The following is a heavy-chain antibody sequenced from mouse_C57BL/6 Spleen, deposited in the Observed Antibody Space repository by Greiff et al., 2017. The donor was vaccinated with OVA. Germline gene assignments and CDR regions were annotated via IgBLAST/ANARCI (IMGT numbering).Heavy chain of an antibody. CDR2: INPSNGGT. Sequence: VKLQQPGTELVKPGASVKLSCKASGYTFTSYWMHWVKQRPGKGLEWIGNINPSNGGTNYDEKFKSKATLTVDKPSSTDYMQLSSLTSEDAAGYYCARDGSSAYAMDYWGQGTSVTVSS. CDR1: GYTFTSYW. D-gene: IGHD1-1*01. CDR3: ARDGSSAYAMDY. V-gene: IGHV1-53*01. J-gene: IGHJ4*01.